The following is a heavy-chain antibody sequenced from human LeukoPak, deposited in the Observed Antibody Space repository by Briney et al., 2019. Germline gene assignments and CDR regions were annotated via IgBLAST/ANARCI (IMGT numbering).Heavy chain of an antibody. CDR1: GRTFRSYA. CDR2: IIPIFGTA. J-gene: IGHJ5*02. Sequence: AVKVSCKASGRTFRSYAIKWVRQATGQGLEGMGGIIPIFGTANYAQKFQGRVTITTDESTSTAYMELSSLRSEDTAVYYCARQGPTRGIAARREQWLSPDGFDPWGQGTLVTVSS. D-gene: IGHD6-6*01. V-gene: IGHV1-69*05. CDR3: ARQGPTRGIAARREQWLSPDGFDP.